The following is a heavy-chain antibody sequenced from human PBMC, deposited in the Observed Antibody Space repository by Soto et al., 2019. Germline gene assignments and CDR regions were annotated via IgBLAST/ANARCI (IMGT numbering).Heavy chain of an antibody. CDR1: GFTFGDYA. CDR2: IRSKAYGGTT. V-gene: IGHV3-49*04. Sequence: PGGSLRLSCTASGFTFGDYAMSWVRQAPGKGLEWVGFIRSKAYGGTTEYAATGKGRFTISRDDSKSIAYLQMNSLKTEDTAVYYCTRDKDWSDERLDYWGQGTLVTVSS. D-gene: IGHD1-1*01. CDR3: TRDKDWSDERLDY. J-gene: IGHJ4*02.